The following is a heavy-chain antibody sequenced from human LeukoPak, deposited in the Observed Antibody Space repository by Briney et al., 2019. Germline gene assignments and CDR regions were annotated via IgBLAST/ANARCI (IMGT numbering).Heavy chain of an antibody. V-gene: IGHV3-11*04. D-gene: IGHD3-10*01. CDR1: GFPLRDYY. J-gene: IGHJ4*02. CDR2: IISSGSTI. Sequence: PGGSLRLSCAASGFPLRDYYMSWIRPAPGGGLGGGSYIISSGSTIYYADSVKGRFTISRDNAKNSLYLQMNSLRAEDTAVYYCASESYEYYYGSGAFGYWGQGTLVTVSS. CDR3: ASESYEYYYGSGAFGY.